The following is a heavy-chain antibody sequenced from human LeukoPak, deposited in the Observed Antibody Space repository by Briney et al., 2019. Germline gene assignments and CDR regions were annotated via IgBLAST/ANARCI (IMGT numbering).Heavy chain of an antibody. J-gene: IGHJ4*02. CDR1: GFTFSSYG. CDR3: AKEFQGSSSPR. V-gene: IGHV3-30*02. Sequence: GGSLRLSCAASGFTFSSYGMHWVRQAPGKGLEWVAVIWYDGSKKYYADSVKGRFTISRDNSKNTLYLQMNSLRAEDTAVYYCAKEFQGSSSPRWGQGTLVTVSS. D-gene: IGHD6-13*01. CDR2: IWYDGSKK.